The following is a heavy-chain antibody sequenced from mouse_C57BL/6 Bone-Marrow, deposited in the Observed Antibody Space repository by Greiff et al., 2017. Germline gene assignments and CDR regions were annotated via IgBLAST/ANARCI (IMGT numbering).Heavy chain of an antibody. J-gene: IGHJ3*01. CDR1: GYPFTDHI. CDR3: GRMVYYYGSSYGCAY. V-gene: IGHV1-11*01. Sequence: SGAELASPGASVTLSCKASGYPFTDHIMNWVKKRPGQGLEWIGRIYPVSGETNYNQKFMGKATLSVDRSSSTVYMVLNSLTSEDPAVYYCGRMVYYYGSSYGCAYWGQGTLVTVSA. D-gene: IGHD1-1*01. CDR2: IYPVSGET.